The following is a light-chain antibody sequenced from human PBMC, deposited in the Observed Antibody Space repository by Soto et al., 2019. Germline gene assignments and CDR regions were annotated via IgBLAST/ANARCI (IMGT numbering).Light chain of an antibody. J-gene: IGKJ1*01. V-gene: IGKV2-28*01. CDR2: LGS. CDR3: MQAIQAPRT. Sequence: DIVLTQSPLSLPATPGEPASISCRSSQSLLHSNGNIYLDWYLQKPGQSPKLLIYLGSIRASGVPDRFSGSGSGTDFTLKITRVEAEDVGVYYCMQAIQAPRTFGLGTKVEIK. CDR1: QSLLHSNGNIY.